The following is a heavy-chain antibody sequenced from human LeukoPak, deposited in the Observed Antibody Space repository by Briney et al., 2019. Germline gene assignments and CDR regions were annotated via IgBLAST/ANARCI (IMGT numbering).Heavy chain of an antibody. CDR3: ARQLRGGYYDSSGYYSADY. D-gene: IGHD3-22*01. CDR1: GASISSSSYY. CDR2: IYYSGST. V-gene: IGHV4-39*01. Sequence: SETLSLTCTVSGASISSSSYYWGWIRQPPGKGLEWIGSIYYSGSTYYNPSLKSRVTISVDTSKNQFSLKLSSVTAADTAVYYCARQLRGGYYDSSGYYSADYWGQGTLVTVSS. J-gene: IGHJ4*02.